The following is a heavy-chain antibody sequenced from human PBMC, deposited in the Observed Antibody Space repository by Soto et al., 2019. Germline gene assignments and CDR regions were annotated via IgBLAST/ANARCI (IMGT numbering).Heavy chain of an antibody. D-gene: IGHD6-19*01. J-gene: IGHJ4*02. CDR2: ILYSGST. CDR3: ARLGSSGWYQGSYFAY. Sequence: QLQLQESGPGLVKPSETLSLTCIVSGGSITRNNHYWGWIRQSPGKGLEWIGSILYSGSTNYNPFLKSRVTLSVETSKNQFSLKMSSVTAADTALYYCARLGSSGWYQGSYFAYWGQGTLVTVSS. V-gene: IGHV4-39*01. CDR1: GGSITRNNHY.